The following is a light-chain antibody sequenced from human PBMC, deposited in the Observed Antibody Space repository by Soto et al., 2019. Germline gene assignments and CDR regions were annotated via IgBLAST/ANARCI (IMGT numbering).Light chain of an antibody. J-gene: IGKJ1*01. CDR1: QSVGKY. CDR2: DAS. Sequence: EIVMTQSPATLSLSPGERATLSCRASQSVGKYLVWYQQKPGQAPRLLIYDASNRAAGVPVRFSGSGSGTDFTLTISSLQSEDFAVYYCQQYNNWPRTFGQGTKVDIK. V-gene: IGKV3D-15*01. CDR3: QQYNNWPRT.